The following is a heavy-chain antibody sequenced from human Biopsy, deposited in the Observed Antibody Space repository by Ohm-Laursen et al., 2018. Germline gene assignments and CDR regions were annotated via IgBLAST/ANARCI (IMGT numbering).Heavy chain of an antibody. J-gene: IGHJ4*02. V-gene: IGHV1-46*02. CDR1: WYNFNTYY. CDR3: VLASFDY. Sequence: APVEGFFQVSWYNFNTYYIHWVRQAPGQRVEWMGIINPGGNSTAYTQNFQGRVTMTWDTSTTTVYMELSSLRSEDTAVYYCVLASFDYWGQGTLVTVPS. CDR2: INPGGNST.